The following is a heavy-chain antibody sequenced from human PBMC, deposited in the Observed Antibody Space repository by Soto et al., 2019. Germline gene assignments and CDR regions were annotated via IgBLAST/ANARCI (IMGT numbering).Heavy chain of an antibody. J-gene: IGHJ5*02. CDR3: AKIPSRGMIFGAGS. D-gene: IGHD3-3*01. CDR2: IDNSSDGS. Sequence: EVQLLESGGGLVQPGGSLRLSCAASGFIFRNHVLNWVRQAPGKGLEWVSAIDNSSDGSFYADSVKGRFIISRDNSKDTVFLHMNNLRLEDTAFYYCAKIPSRGMIFGAGSWGQGTLVTVSS. V-gene: IGHV3-23*05. CDR1: GFIFRNHV.